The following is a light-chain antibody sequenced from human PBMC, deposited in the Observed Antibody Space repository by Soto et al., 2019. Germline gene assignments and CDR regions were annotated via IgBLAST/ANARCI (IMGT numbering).Light chain of an antibody. CDR3: QKYNSAPLT. CDR1: QSISTY. CDR2: AAS. J-gene: IGKJ4*01. V-gene: IGKV1-39*01. Sequence: DIQMTQSPSSLSAYVGDRVTITCRASQSISTYLNWYQQKPGKAPKLLIYAASTLQSGVPSRFSGSGSGTDFTLTISSLQPEDVATYYCQKYNSAPLTFGGGTKVDIK.